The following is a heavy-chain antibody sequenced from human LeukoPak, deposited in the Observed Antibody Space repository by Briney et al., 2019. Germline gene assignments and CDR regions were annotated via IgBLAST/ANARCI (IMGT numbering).Heavy chain of an antibody. CDR1: GYTFTGYY. CDR2: INPNSGGT. D-gene: IGHD6-13*01. CDR3: ARAFGAGAAAGTRGNWFDP. J-gene: IGHJ5*02. Sequence: ASVKVSCKASGYTFTGYYMHWVRQAPGQGLEWMGWINPNSGGTNYAQKFQGRVTMTRDTSISTAYMELSRLRSDDTAVYYCARAFGAGAAAGTRGNWFDPWGQGTLVTVSS. V-gene: IGHV1-2*02.